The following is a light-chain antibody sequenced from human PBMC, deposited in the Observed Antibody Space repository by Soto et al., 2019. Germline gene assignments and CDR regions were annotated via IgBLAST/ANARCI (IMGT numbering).Light chain of an antibody. CDR1: SSDVGGYNY. CDR3: SSYTSSSTLVV. Sequence: QAVVTQPASVSGSPGQSITISCTGTSSDVGGYNYFSWYQQHPGKAPKLMIYDVSNRPSGVSNRFSGSKSGNTASLTISGLQAEDEADYYCSSYTSSSTLVVFGGGTKLTVL. J-gene: IGLJ2*01. V-gene: IGLV2-14*01. CDR2: DVS.